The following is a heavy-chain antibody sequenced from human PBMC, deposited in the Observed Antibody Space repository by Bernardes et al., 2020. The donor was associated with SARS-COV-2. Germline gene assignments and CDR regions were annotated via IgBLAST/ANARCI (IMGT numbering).Heavy chain of an antibody. CDR3: ARGFVTVTPNWFDP. V-gene: IGHV3-74*01. J-gene: IGHJ5*02. CDR1: VFTFSSYL. Sequence: GSISISCAASVFTFSSYLIHWVRPAPGKGLVWVSRINSYGSSTIYADSVKGRFTISRDNAKNTLYLQMNSLRAEDTAVYYCARGFVTVTPNWFDPWGQGTLVTVSS. CDR2: INSYGSST. D-gene: IGHD4-4*01.